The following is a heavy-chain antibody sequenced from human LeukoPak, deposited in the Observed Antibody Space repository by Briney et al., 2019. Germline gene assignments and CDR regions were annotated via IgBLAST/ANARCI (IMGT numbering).Heavy chain of an antibody. D-gene: IGHD3-16*02. J-gene: IGHJ5*02. CDR1: GGSISSGTYS. CDR2: IYNSGST. V-gene: IGHV4-30-4*07. CDR3: ARKGFVITFGGVIAHGWFDP. Sequence: PSETLSLTCAVSGGSISSGTYSWTWMRQPPGKGLEWIGYIYNSGSTFNNPSLNSRVTISVDTSKNQFSLKLSSVTAADTAVYYCARKGFVITFGGVIAHGWFDPWGQGTLVTVSS.